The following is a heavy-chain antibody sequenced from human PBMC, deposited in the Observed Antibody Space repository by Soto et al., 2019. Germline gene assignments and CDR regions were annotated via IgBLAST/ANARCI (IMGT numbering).Heavy chain of an antibody. CDR2: IYSSGIT. CDR3: AGVETAMLTALLLFDY. CDR1: GGSVSSGGYY. V-gene: IGHV4-61*08. J-gene: IGHJ4*02. D-gene: IGHD5-18*01. Sequence: PSETLSLTCTVSGGSVSSGGYYWSWIRQPPGKGLEWIGDIYSSGITNYNPSLKSRVTMSVDTSKNQFSLELSSVAAADTAVYYCAGVETAMLTALLLFDYWGQGNMVTVSS.